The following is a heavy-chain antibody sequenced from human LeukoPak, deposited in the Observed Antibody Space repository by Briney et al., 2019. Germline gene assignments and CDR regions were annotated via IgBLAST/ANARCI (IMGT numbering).Heavy chain of an antibody. CDR1: GFTFSSYS. V-gene: IGHV3-48*04. CDR3: AKDLLARPDSYYFDY. J-gene: IGHJ4*02. CDR2: ISSSSSTI. Sequence: PGGSLRLSCAASGFTFSSYSMNWVRQAPGKGLEWVSYISSSSSTIYYADSVKGRFTISRDNAKNSLYLQMNSLRAEDTALYYCAKDLLARPDSYYFDYWGQGTLVTVSS. D-gene: IGHD2-8*02.